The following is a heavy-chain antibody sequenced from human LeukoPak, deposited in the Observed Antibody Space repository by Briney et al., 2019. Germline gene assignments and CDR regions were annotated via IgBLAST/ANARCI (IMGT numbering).Heavy chain of an antibody. CDR3: AKTGSATLTRYYYYMDV. CDR2: ISGSGGST. D-gene: IGHD4-17*01. Sequence: PGGSLRLSCAASGFTFSSYGMSWVRQAPGKGLEWVSAISGSGGSTYYADSVKGRFTISRDNSKNTLYLQMNSLRAEDTAVYYCAKTGSATLTRYYYYMDVWGKGTTVTISS. CDR1: GFTFSSYG. J-gene: IGHJ6*03. V-gene: IGHV3-23*01.